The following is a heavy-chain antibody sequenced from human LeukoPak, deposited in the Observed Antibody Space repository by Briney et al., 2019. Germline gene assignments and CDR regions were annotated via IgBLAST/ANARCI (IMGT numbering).Heavy chain of an antibody. CDR2: IKQDGSEK. CDR1: GFTFSSYW. J-gene: IGHJ4*02. Sequence: GGSLRLSWAASGFTFSSYWMSWVRQAPGKWLEWVANIKQDGSEKYYVASVKGRFTISRDNAKNSLSREMNSLRAEDTAVYFCASDGGAGACTAYWGQGTLVTVSS. V-gene: IGHV3-7*01. D-gene: IGHD1-26*01. CDR3: ASDGGAGACTAY.